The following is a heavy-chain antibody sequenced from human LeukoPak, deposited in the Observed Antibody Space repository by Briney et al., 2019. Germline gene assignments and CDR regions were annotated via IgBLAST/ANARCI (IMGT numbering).Heavy chain of an antibody. Sequence: TGGSLRLSCAASGFTFSSYGMHRVRQAPGKGLEWVAFIHDDGSKKYHADSVKGRFTISRDNSKNTLYLQMNSLRAEDTAVYYCARDIEDGSGILDVWGKGTTVTVSS. CDR3: ARDIEDGSGILDV. CDR1: GFTFSSYG. D-gene: IGHD3-10*01. CDR2: IHDDGSKK. V-gene: IGHV3-30*02. J-gene: IGHJ6*04.